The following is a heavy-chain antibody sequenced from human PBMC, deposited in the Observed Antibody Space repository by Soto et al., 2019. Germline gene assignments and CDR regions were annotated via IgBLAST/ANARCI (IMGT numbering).Heavy chain of an antibody. CDR2: ISHGGST. V-gene: IGHV4-59*01. Sequence: QVQLRESGPGLVKPSETLSLTCTVSGASISSYYWSWIRQAPGQGLELIAYISHGGSTKYNPSLTRRVTISIDTSKHQFPLKLSFVTAADTALYYCASIPHGYTFGWFDYWGRGSLVTVSS. CDR3: ASIPHGYTFGWFDY. D-gene: IGHD5-18*01. CDR1: GASISSYY. J-gene: IGHJ4*02.